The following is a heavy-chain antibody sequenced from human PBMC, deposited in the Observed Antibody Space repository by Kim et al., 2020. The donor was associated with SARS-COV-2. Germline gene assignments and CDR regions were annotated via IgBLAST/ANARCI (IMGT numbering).Heavy chain of an antibody. J-gene: IGHJ5*02. Sequence: ASVKVSCKASGYTFTSYGISWVRQAPGQGLEWRGWISAYNGNTNYAQKLQGRVTMTTDTSTSTAYMELRSLRSDDTAVYYCATLTGYYTDANRFDPWGQGTLVTVSS. D-gene: IGHD3-9*01. V-gene: IGHV1-18*04. CDR2: ISAYNGNT. CDR1: GYTFTSYG. CDR3: ATLTGYYTDANRFDP.